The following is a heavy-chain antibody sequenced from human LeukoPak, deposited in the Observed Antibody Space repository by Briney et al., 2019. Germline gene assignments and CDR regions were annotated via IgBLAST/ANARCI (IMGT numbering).Heavy chain of an antibody. CDR3: ARYSYGLNYYYHYGMDV. V-gene: IGHV4-61*08. CDR1: GGSISSGDYY. D-gene: IGHD5-18*01. J-gene: IGHJ6*02. CDR2: IHYSGST. Sequence: PAETLSLTCTVSGGSISSGDYYWSWIRQPPGKGLEWIVYIHYSGSTNYNPSLKSRVTISVDTSKNQFSLKLSSVTAADTAVYYCARYSYGLNYYYHYGMDVWGQGTTVTVS.